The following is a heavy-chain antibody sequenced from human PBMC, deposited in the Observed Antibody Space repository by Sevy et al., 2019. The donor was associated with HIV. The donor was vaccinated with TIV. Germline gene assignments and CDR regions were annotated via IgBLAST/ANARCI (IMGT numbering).Heavy chain of an antibody. V-gene: IGHV4-38-2*01. J-gene: IGHJ6*03. CDR3: ARARRPETNYFCMDV. Sequence: ETLSLTCDVSGFSISNNFYWGWIRQPPGKGLEWIGSIYHSGTTYYSPSLNSRVTISVDMSNNQFALRLTSVTAADTAVCYCARARRPETNYFCMDVWGKGTTVTVSS. D-gene: IGHD3-3*01. CDR1: GFSISNNFY. CDR2: IYHSGTT.